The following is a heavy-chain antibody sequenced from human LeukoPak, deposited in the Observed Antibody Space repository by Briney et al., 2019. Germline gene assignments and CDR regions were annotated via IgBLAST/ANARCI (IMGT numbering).Heavy chain of an antibody. V-gene: IGHV4-34*01. CDR1: GGSFSGYY. D-gene: IGHD1-7*01. Sequence: SETLSLTCAVYGGSFSGYYWSWIRQPPGKGLEWIGETNHSGSTNYNPSLKSRVTISVDTSKKQFSLKLSSVTAADTAVYYCARLITGTTTAFDIWGQGTMVTVSS. J-gene: IGHJ3*02. CDR3: ARLITGTTTAFDI. CDR2: TNHSGST.